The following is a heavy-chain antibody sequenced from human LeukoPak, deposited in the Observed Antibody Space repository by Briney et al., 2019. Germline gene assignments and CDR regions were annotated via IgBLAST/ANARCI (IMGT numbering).Heavy chain of an antibody. CDR1: GFTFSSYW. J-gene: IGHJ4*02. D-gene: IGHD1-1*01. CDR3: AKENPLQNWNYDY. CDR2: FGGGSSST. V-gene: IGHV3-23*01. Sequence: GGSLRLSCAASGFTFSSYWMSWVRQAPGRGLEWVSAFGGGSSSTYYADSVRGRFTISRDNSKNTVYLQMDSLRAEDTAVYYCAKENPLQNWNYDYWGQGTLVTVSS.